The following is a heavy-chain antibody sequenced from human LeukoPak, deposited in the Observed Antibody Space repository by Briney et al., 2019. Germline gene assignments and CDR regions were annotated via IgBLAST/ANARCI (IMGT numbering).Heavy chain of an antibody. CDR3: AKGATYYYDSSGYG. J-gene: IGHJ4*02. D-gene: IGHD3-22*01. CDR1: GFTFSSYE. CDR2: ISSSGSTI. V-gene: IGHV3-48*03. Sequence: PGGSLRLSCAASGFTFSSYEMNWVRQAPGKGLEWVSYISSSGSTIYYADSVKGRFTISRDNSKNTLYLQMNSLRAEDTAVYYCAKGATYYYDSSGYGWGQGTLVTVSS.